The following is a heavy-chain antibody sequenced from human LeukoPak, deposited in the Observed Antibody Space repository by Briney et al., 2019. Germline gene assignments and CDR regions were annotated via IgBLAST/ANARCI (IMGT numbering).Heavy chain of an antibody. Sequence: SETLSLTCTVSGDSINNYYWSWIRQPPGKGLEWIGYIYYSGSTNYNPSLKSRVTISVDTSKNQFSLKLSSVTAADTAVYYCASCYDILTGYYAFNIWGQGTMVTVSS. D-gene: IGHD3-9*01. V-gene: IGHV4-59*01. CDR3: ASCYDILTGYYAFNI. J-gene: IGHJ3*02. CDR2: IYYSGST. CDR1: GDSINNYY.